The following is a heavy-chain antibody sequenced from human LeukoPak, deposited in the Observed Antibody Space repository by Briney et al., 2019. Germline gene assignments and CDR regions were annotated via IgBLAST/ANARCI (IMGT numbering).Heavy chain of an antibody. V-gene: IGHV3-23*01. Sequence: GGSLRLSCAASGFTFSNYAMSWVRQAPRKGLEWVSSLSWSGGSTYYADSVKGRFTISRDNAKNSLYLQMNSLRAEDTALYYCARSRYYYDSSGYSNWGQGTLVTVSS. CDR3: ARSRYYYDSSGYSN. CDR2: LSWSGGST. D-gene: IGHD3-22*01. CDR1: GFTFSNYA. J-gene: IGHJ4*02.